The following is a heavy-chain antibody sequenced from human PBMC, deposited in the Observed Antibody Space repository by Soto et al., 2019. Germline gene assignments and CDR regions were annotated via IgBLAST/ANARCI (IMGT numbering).Heavy chain of an antibody. Sequence: LRLSCAASGFTFSNAWMSWVRQAPGKGLEWVGRIKSKTDGGTTDYAAPVKGRFTISRDDSKNTLYLQMNSLKTEDTAVYYCTPSMITFGGVVVPIDYWGQGTLVTVS. V-gene: IGHV3-15*01. J-gene: IGHJ4*02. D-gene: IGHD3-16*02. CDR2: IKSKTDGGTT. CDR1: GFTFSNAW. CDR3: TPSMITFGGVVVPIDY.